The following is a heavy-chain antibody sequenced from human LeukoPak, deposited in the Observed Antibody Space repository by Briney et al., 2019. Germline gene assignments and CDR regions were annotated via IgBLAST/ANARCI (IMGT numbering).Heavy chain of an antibody. CDR1: GFPHSSYA. D-gene: IGHD6-13*01. V-gene: IGHV3-23*01. J-gene: IGHJ6*03. Sequence: GGSLRLPRSASGFPHSSYAMRWVRPAPGKGLEWVSAISDSGGSTYYADSVKGRFTISRDNSKYTLYLQMNSLRGEDTVVYYCAKGKQQLVGDYYYYYYMDVWGKGTTVTVSS. CDR3: AKGKQQLVGDYYYYYYMDV. CDR2: ISDSGGST.